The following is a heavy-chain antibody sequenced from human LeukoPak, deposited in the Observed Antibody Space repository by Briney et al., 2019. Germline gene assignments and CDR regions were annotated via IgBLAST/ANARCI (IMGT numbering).Heavy chain of an antibody. CDR2: INPNSGGT. V-gene: IGHV1-2*02. Sequence: ASVKVSCKASGYTFTGYYMHWVRQAPGQGLEWMGWINPNSGGTNYARKFQGRVTMTRDTSISTAYMELSRLRSDDTAVYYCAREGGGDTAGYYMDVWGKGTTVTVPS. CDR3: AREGGGDTAGYYMDV. J-gene: IGHJ6*03. CDR1: GYTFTGYY. D-gene: IGHD2-21*01.